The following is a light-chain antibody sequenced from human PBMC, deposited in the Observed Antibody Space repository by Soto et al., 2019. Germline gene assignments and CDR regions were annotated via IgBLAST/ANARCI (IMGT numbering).Light chain of an antibody. J-gene: IGLJ3*02. Sequence: QSALTQPASVSGSPGQSITISCTGTSSDVGGYNYVSWYQQHPAKAPKLMIYEVSNRPSGVSHRCSGSKSGNTASLTISGLQAEEEADYYCFSYTTSSTLVFGGGTKLTVL. CDR1: SSDVGGYNY. CDR3: FSYTTSSTLV. V-gene: IGLV2-14*01. CDR2: EVS.